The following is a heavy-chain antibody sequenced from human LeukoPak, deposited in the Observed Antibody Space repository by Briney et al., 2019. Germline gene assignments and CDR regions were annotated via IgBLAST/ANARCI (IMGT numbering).Heavy chain of an antibody. Sequence: GGSLRLSCAASGFTFSSYAMSWVRQAPGKGLEWVSAISGSGGSTYYADSVKGRFTISRDNSKNTLYLQMNSLRAEDTAVYYCAKDRNGDGFWSGYSYFDYWGQGTLVTVSS. D-gene: IGHD3-3*01. CDR2: ISGSGGST. V-gene: IGHV3-23*01. CDR1: GFTFSSYA. CDR3: AKDRNGDGFWSGYSYFDY. J-gene: IGHJ4*02.